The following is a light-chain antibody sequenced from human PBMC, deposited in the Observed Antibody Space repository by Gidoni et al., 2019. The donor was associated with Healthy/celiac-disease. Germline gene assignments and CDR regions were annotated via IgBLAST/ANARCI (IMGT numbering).Light chain of an antibody. CDR3: QVWDSSSDHVV. V-gene: IGLV3-21*04. J-gene: IGLJ2*01. CDR2: YDS. CDR1: NSGSKS. Sequence: SYVLTQPPSVSVAPGKTARTTCGGNNSGSKSVHWYQQKPGQAPVLVIYYDSDRPSGIPERFSGSNSGNTATLTISRVEAGDEADYYCQVWDSSSDHVVFGGGTKLTVL.